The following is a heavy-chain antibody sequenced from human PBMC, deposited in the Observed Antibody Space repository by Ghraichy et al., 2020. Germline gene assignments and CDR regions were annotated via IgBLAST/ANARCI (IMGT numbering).Heavy chain of an antibody. CDR2: IYYSGST. CDR3: ASRSDWIFGVVEDKTQPRRNYYYGMDV. J-gene: IGHJ6*02. V-gene: IGHV4-39*01. D-gene: IGHD3-3*01. Sequence: SETLSLTCTVSGGSISSSSYYWGWIRQPPGKGLEWIGSIYYSGSTYYNPSLKSRVTISVDTSKNQLSLKLSSVTAADTAVYYCASRSDWIFGVVEDKTQPRRNYYYGMDVWGQGTTVTVSS. CDR1: GGSISSSSYY.